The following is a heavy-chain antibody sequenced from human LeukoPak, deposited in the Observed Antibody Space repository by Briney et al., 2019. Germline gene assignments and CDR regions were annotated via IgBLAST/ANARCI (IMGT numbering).Heavy chain of an antibody. CDR3: ARDSGMDYYDSSGYYYVLLRN. D-gene: IGHD3-22*01. J-gene: IGHJ4*02. CDR1: GYTFTGYY. Sequence: ASVKVSCKASGYTFTGYYMYWVRQAPGQGLEWMGWINPNSGGTNYTQKFQGRVTMTRDTSISTAYMELSRLRSDDTAVYYCARDSGMDYYDSSGYYYVLLRNWGQGTLITVSS. V-gene: IGHV1-2*02. CDR2: INPNSGGT.